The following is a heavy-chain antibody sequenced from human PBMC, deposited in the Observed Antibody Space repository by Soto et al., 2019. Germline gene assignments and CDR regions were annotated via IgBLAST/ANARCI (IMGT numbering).Heavy chain of an antibody. CDR3: VRDAPYGNSWSAFYCLDV. V-gene: IGHV3-48*01. CDR2: IGSSVSDI. Sequence: RGSLILSCAASEFTFSTFGMNWVRQAPGKGLEWVAYIGSSVSDIYYADSVKGRFTISRDNVKNSLSLQMNSLRTEDTAVYYCVRDAPYGNSWSAFYCLDVWGKGTTVTVSS. D-gene: IGHD6-13*01. CDR1: EFTFSTFG. J-gene: IGHJ6*04.